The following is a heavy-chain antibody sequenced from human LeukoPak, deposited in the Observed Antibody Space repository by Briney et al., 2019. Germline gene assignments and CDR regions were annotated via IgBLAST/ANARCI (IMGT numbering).Heavy chain of an antibody. CDR3: VRELAVARSAFDM. J-gene: IGHJ3*02. CDR2: ISHRGGT. Sequence: PSETLSLTCAVYGGSLSGYFWSWIRQSPGEGMEWIGEISHRGGTNYNPSLKSRVTMSVETSKNQFSLMLSSVTAADTAVYYCVRELAVARSAFDMWGQGTMVTVSS. D-gene: IGHD6-19*01. V-gene: IGHV4-34*01. CDR1: GGSLSGYF.